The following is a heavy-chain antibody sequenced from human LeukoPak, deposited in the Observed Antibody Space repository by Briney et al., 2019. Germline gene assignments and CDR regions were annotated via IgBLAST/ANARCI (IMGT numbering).Heavy chain of an antibody. CDR3: ARDLMGALNYYGMDV. CDR1: GYTFTGYY. V-gene: IGHV1-2*06. J-gene: IGHJ6*02. D-gene: IGHD1-26*01. Sequence: ASVKVSCKASGYTFTGYYMHWVRQAPGQGLEWMGRINPNSGGTNYAQKFQGRVTMTRDTSISTAYMELSRLRSDDTAVYYRARDLMGALNYYGMDVWGQGTTVTVSS. CDR2: INPNSGGT.